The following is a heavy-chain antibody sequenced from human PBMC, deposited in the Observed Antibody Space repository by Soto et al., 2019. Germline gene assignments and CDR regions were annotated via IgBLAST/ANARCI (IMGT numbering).Heavy chain of an antibody. CDR2: LFYSGGT. V-gene: IGHV4-39*07. CDR3: ARRGGGDYLFDS. Sequence: QLQLQESGPGLVKPSETLSLTCSVSGDSISTSNYYCGWIRQPPGKGLEWIGHLFYSGGTYYNPSLKSRVSISVDTSKTEFSLKLTSITAADTAIYFCARRGGGDYLFDSWGQGILFTVSS. D-gene: IGHD4-17*01. J-gene: IGHJ4*02. CDR1: GDSISTSNYY.